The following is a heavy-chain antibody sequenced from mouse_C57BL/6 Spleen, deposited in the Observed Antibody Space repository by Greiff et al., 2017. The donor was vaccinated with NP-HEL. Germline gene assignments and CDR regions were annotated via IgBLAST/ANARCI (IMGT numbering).Heavy chain of an antibody. CDR3: ARGRIYYGYDGFYFDY. Sequence: VQLQQSGAELVRPGASVKLSCKASGYTFTDYYINWVKQRPGQGLEWIARIYPGSGNTYYNEKFKGKATLTAEKSSSTAYMQLSSLTSEDSAVYFCARGRIYYGYDGFYFDYWGQGTTLTVSS. D-gene: IGHD2-2*01. J-gene: IGHJ2*01. V-gene: IGHV1-76*01. CDR2: IYPGSGNT. CDR1: GYTFTDYY.